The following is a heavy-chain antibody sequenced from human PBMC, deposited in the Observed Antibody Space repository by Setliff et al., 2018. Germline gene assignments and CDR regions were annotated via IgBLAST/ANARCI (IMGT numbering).Heavy chain of an antibody. CDR2: IYHGGDT. V-gene: IGHV4-39*01. Sequence: TSETLSLTCTVSGGSINSGVYYWGWIRQPPGKGLEWIGRIYHGGDTYYNASLKSRLTISVDTSKNQFSLKLRSVTAADTAVYYCARHEEGYCDGGSCPYYFDYWGQGTLVTVSS. CDR1: GGSINSGVYY. D-gene: IGHD2-15*01. CDR3: ARHEEGYCDGGSCPYYFDY. J-gene: IGHJ4*02.